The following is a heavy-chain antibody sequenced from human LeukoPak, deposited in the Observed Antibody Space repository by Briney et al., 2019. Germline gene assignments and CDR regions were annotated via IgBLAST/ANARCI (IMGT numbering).Heavy chain of an antibody. CDR3: AREGDARDAFDI. Sequence: PSETLSLTCTVSGGSISSYYWSWIRQPPGKGLEWIGYIYYSGSTNYNPSLKSRVTISVDTSKNQFSLKLSSVTAADTAVYYCAREGDARDAFDIWGKGQWSPSLQ. J-gene: IGHJ3*02. D-gene: IGHD2-2*01. CDR1: GGSISSYY. CDR2: IYYSGST. V-gene: IGHV4-59*01.